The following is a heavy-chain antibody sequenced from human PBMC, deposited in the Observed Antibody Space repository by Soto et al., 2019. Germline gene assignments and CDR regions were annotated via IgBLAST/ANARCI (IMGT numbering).Heavy chain of an antibody. Sequence: QVQLVQSGAEVKKPGSSVKVSCKASGGTFSSYAISWVRQAPGQGLEWMGGIIPIFGTANYAQKFQGRVTMPADEHTSTADMELSSLRSEDTAVYYCARAGGEDGFGGPDGMDVWGQGTTVTVSS. J-gene: IGHJ6*02. V-gene: IGHV1-69*12. D-gene: IGHD3-10*01. CDR1: GGTFSSYA. CDR3: ARAGGEDGFGGPDGMDV. CDR2: IIPIFGTA.